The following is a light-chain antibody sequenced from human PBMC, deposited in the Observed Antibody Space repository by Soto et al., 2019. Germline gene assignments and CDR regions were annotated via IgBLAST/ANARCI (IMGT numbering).Light chain of an antibody. J-gene: IGKJ1*01. CDR1: QSISSW. CDR2: DAS. V-gene: IGKV1-5*01. CDR3: QQYNSYSWT. Sequence: DMQRTQSPYTMSASLVDRVIITCRASQSISSWLAWYQQKPGKAPKLLIYDASSLESGVPSRFSGSGSGTEFTLTISSLQPDDFATYYCQQYNSYSWTFGQGSNVDVK.